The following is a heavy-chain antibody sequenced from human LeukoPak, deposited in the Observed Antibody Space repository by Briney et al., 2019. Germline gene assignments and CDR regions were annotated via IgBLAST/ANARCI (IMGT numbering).Heavy chain of an antibody. CDR3: ARDTGSSWYKDFDY. J-gene: IGHJ4*02. Sequence: GGSLRLSCAASGFTFSSHAMHWVRQAPGKGLEWVAVISYDGSNKYYADSVKGRFTISRDNSKNTLYLQMNSLRAEDTAVYYCARDTGSSWYKDFDYWGQGTLVTVSS. CDR1: GFTFSSHA. D-gene: IGHD6-13*01. V-gene: IGHV3-30*04. CDR2: ISYDGSNK.